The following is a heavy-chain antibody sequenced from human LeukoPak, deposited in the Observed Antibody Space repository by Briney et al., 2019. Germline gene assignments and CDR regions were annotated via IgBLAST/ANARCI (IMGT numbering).Heavy chain of an antibody. J-gene: IGHJ4*02. Sequence: GGSLRLSCAASGFTFSSYGMHWVRQAPGKGLEWVAVTWYDGSNKYYADSVKGRFTISRDNSKNTLYLQMNSLRAEDTAVYYCARGAAAGSFDYWGQGTLVTVSS. CDR2: TWYDGSNK. D-gene: IGHD6-13*01. V-gene: IGHV3-33*01. CDR3: ARGAAAGSFDY. CDR1: GFTFSSYG.